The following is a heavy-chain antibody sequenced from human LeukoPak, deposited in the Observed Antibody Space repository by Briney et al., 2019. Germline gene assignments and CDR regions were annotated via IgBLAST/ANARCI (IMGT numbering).Heavy chain of an antibody. CDR2: ITSNGGSA. CDR1: GFTFSSYA. CDR3: VGFRATAGLY. V-gene: IGHV3-64D*06. J-gene: IGHJ4*02. Sequence: GGSLRLSCSASGFTFSSYAMYWVRQAPEKGLEYVSAITSNGGSAYYADSVKGRFTIFRDNSRNTLYLQMSSLRADDTAVYYCVGFRATAGLYWGQGTLVTVSS. D-gene: IGHD6-13*01.